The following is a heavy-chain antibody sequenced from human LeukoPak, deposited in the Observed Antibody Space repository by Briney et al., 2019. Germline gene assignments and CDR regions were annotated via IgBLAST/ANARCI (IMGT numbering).Heavy chain of an antibody. V-gene: IGHV3-33*01. Sequence: GGSLRLSCAASGFTFSSYGMHWVRQAPGKGLEWVAVIWYDGSNKYYADSVKGRFTISRDNSKNTLYLQMNSLRAEDTAVYYCARDPIATSYYFDYWGQGTLVTVSS. CDR3: ARDPIATSYYFDY. CDR2: IWYDGSNK. D-gene: IGHD2-15*01. J-gene: IGHJ4*02. CDR1: GFTFSSYG.